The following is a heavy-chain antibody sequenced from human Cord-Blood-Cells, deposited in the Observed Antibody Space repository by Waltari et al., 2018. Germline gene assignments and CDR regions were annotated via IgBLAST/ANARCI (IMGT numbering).Heavy chain of an antibody. J-gene: IGHJ3*02. D-gene: IGHD6-6*01. CDR2: INPSGGST. V-gene: IGHV1-46*01. CDR3: ARQLVSSAFDI. Sequence: QVQLVQSGAEVKKPGASVKVSCRASGYTFTSYYIHWVRQAPGQGLEWMGIINPSGGSTSYAQKFQGRVTMTRDTSTSTVYMELSSLRSEDTAVYYCARQLVSSAFDIWGQGTMVTVSS. CDR1: GYTFTSYY.